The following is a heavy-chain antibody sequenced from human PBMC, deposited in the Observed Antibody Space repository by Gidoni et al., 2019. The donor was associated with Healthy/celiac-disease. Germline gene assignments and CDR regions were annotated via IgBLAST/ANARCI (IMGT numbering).Heavy chain of an antibody. CDR3: TTTYGSGRGYYYYGMDV. J-gene: IGHJ6*02. CDR1: GFTFSNAW. D-gene: IGHD3-10*01. V-gene: IGHV3-15*01. Sequence: EVQLVESGGGLVKPGGSLRLSCAASGFTFSNAWMSWVRQAPGKGLEWVGRIKSKTDGGTTDYAAPVKGRFTISRDDSKNTLYLQMNSLKTEDTAVYYCTTTYGSGRGYYYYGMDVWGQGTTVTVSS. CDR2: IKSKTDGGTT.